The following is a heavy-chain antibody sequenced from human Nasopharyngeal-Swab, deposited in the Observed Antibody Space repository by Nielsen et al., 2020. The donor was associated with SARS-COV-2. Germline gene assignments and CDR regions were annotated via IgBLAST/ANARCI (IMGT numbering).Heavy chain of an antibody. CDR1: GFTFSSYA. CDR3: ASAYGGSYWYFDL. CDR2: ISYDGSNK. D-gene: IGHD4-23*01. V-gene: IGHV3-30-3*01. J-gene: IGHJ2*01. Sequence: GESLKISSAASGFTFSSYAMHWVRQAPGKGLGWVAVISYDGSNKYYADSVKGRFTISRDNSKNTLYLQMNSLRAEDTAVYYCASAYGGSYWYFDLWGRGTLVTVSS.